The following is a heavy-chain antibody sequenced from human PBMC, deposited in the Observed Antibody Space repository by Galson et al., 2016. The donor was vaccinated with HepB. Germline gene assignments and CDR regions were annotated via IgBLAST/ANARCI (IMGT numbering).Heavy chain of an antibody. V-gene: IGHV3-30-3*01. J-gene: IGHJ6*02. D-gene: IGHD5-18*01. CDR1: GFTFSNNA. CDR2: ISFDGNQK. Sequence: SLRLSCAGSGFTFSNNAMHWFRQAPGKGPEWVAAISFDGNQKPYADSVKGRITISRDNSKSALYLQINRLRTDDTGVYYCARDSTAMVGRMNFYGLDVWGQGTTVTVSS. CDR3: ARDSTAMVGRMNFYGLDV.